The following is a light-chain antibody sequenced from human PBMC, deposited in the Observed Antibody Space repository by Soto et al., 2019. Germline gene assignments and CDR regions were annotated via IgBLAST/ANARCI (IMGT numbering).Light chain of an antibody. CDR3: SSYTGSSTLYV. CDR2: EVT. V-gene: IGLV2-14*01. J-gene: IGLJ1*01. Sequence: QSVLTQPASVSGSPGQSITISCTGTSSDVGTYNYVSWYQQHTGKAPKVMIYEVTYRRSGVFNRFAGSKSGNTASLTISGLQAEDEAEYYCSSYTGSSTLYVFGTGTKVHRP. CDR1: SSDVGTYNY.